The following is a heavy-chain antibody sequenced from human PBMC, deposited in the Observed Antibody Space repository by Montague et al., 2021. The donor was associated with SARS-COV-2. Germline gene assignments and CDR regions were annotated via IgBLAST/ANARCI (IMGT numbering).Heavy chain of an antibody. CDR3: ARGSWHIVVVTAIRDGYYGMDV. D-gene: IGHD2-21*02. Sequence: SETLSLTCAVYGGSSSGHYWSWIRQPPGKGLEWIGEINHSGSTNYNPSLKSRVTISVDTSKNQFSLKLSSVTAADTAVYYCARGSWHIVVVTAIRDGYYGMDVWGQGTTVTVSS. CDR2: INHSGST. J-gene: IGHJ6*02. CDR1: GGSSSGHY. V-gene: IGHV4-34*01.